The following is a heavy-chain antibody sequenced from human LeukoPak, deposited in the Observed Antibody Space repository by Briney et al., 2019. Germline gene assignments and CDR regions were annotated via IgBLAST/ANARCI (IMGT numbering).Heavy chain of an antibody. D-gene: IGHD1-26*01. J-gene: IGHJ5*02. CDR3: ARYTSGIVGAPGP. CDR2: ISSSSSTI. V-gene: IGHV3-48*01. Sequence: GGSLRLSCAASGFTFSSYSMNWVRQAPGKGLEWVSYISSSSSTIYYADSVKGRFTISRDNAKNSLYLQMNSLRAEDTAVYYCARYTSGIVGAPGPWGQGTLVTVSS. CDR1: GFTFSSYS.